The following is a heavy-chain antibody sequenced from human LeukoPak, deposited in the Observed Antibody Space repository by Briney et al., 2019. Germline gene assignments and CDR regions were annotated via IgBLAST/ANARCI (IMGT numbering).Heavy chain of an antibody. CDR1: GYTFTSYY. CDR3: ARGGVFKRYYYGSGSREFDY. Sequence: ASVKVSCKASGYTFTSYYMHWVRRAPGQGLEWMGIINPSGGTTSYAQKFQGRVTMTRDTSTSTVYMELSSLRSEDTAVYYCARGGVFKRYYYGSGSREFDYWGQGTLVTVSS. D-gene: IGHD3-10*01. V-gene: IGHV1-46*01. J-gene: IGHJ4*02. CDR2: INPSGGTT.